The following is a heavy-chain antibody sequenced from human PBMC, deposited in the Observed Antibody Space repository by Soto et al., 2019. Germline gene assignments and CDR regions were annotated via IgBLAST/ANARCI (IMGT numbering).Heavy chain of an antibody. J-gene: IGHJ2*01. D-gene: IGHD3-22*01. CDR1: GGTFSSYA. V-gene: IGHV1-69*01. CDR3: ARGPDYYDSSGHWYFDL. Sequence: QVQLVQSGAEVKKPGSSVKVSCKASGGTFSSYAISWVRQAPGQGLEWMGGIIPIFGTANYAQKFQGRGTITADESTSTAYMELSSLRSEDTAVYYCARGPDYYDSSGHWYFDLWGRGTLVTVSS. CDR2: IIPIFGTA.